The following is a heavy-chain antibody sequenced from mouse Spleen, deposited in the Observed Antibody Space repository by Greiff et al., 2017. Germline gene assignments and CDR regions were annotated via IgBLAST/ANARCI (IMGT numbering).Heavy chain of an antibody. CDR3: ARDPTSYSGSSYYWYFDV. V-gene: IGHV5-4*01. D-gene: IGHD1-1*01. Sequence: EVKVVESGGGLVKPGGSLKLSCAASGFTFSSYAMSWVRQTPEKRLEWVATISDGGSYTYYTDNVKGRFTISRDNAKNTLYLQMSHLKSEDTAMYYCARDPTSYSGSSYYWYFDVWGTGTTVTVSS. CDR2: ISDGGSYT. CDR1: GFTFSSYA. J-gene: IGHJ1*03.